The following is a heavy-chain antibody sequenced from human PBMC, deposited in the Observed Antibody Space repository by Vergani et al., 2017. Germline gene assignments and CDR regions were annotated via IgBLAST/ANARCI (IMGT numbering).Heavy chain of an antibody. CDR2: TSAYNGNT. D-gene: IGHD2-15*01. CDR1: GYTFTSSG. V-gene: IGHV1-18*01. Sequence: QVQLVQSGAEVKKPGASVKVSCKASGYTFTSSGISWVRQGPGQGLERMGWTSAYNGNTNYAQKLQGRVTMTTDTSTSTAYMELRSLRSDDTAVYYCASDGRYCSGGSCYSDYWGQGTLVTVSS. J-gene: IGHJ4*02. CDR3: ASDGRYCSGGSCYSDY.